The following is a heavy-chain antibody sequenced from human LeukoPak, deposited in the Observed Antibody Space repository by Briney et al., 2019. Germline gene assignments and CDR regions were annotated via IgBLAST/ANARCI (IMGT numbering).Heavy chain of an antibody. CDR3: ARDHVDTAMVNY. D-gene: IGHD5-18*01. J-gene: IGHJ4*02. CDR2: ISSSSSYI. V-gene: IGHV3-21*01. CDR1: GLTFSSYS. Sequence: PGGSLRLSCAASGLTFSSYSMTWVRQAPGKGLEWVSSISSSSSYIYYADSVKGRFTISRDNAKNSLYLQMNSLRAEDTAVYYCARDHVDTAMVNYWGQGTLVTVSS.